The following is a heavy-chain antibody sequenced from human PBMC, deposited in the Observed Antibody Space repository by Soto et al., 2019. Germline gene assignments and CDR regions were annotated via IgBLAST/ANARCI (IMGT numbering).Heavy chain of an antibody. Sequence: ASVKVSCKASGYTFTSYGISWVRQAPGQGLEWMGWISAYNGNTNYAQKLQGRVTMTTDTSTSTAYMELRSLRSDDTAVYYCARDRGGYDFWSGYSINYYYYYMDVWGKGTTVTVSS. D-gene: IGHD3-3*01. J-gene: IGHJ6*03. CDR3: ARDRGGYDFWSGYSINYYYYYMDV. V-gene: IGHV1-18*01. CDR1: GYTFTSYG. CDR2: ISAYNGNT.